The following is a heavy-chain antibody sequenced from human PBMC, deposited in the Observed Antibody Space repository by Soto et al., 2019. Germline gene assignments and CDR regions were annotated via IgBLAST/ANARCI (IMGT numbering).Heavy chain of an antibody. J-gene: IGHJ6*02. V-gene: IGHV5-10-1*01. CDR3: ARLQVYCSSTSCYGVYYYYGMDV. D-gene: IGHD2-2*01. CDR1: GYSFTSYW. Sequence: PGESLKISCKGSGYSFTSYWISWVRQMPGKGLEWMGRIDPSDSYTNYSPSFQGHVTISADKSISTAYLQWSSLKASDTAMYYCARLQVYCSSTSCYGVYYYYGMDVWGQGTTVTVSS. CDR2: IDPSDSYT.